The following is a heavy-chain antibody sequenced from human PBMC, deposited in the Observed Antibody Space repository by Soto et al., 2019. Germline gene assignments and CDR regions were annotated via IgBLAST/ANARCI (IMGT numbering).Heavy chain of an antibody. J-gene: IGHJ6*02. D-gene: IGHD1-7*01. CDR1: GYTFLNYG. V-gene: IGHV1-18*01. CDR3: AREVELGFGYYYQYGMEV. CDR2: ISPYNGNT. Sequence: QVQLVQSGAEVRKPGASVKVSCKASGYTFLNYGISWVRQAPGQGLEWMGWISPYNGNTNYGEKLQGRVTMTTDTSANTDYMELRSLRSDDTAVYYCAREVELGFGYYYQYGMEVWGQGTTVTVSS.